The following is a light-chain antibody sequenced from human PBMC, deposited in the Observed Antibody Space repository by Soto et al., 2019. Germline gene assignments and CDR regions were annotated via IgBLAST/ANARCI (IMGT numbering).Light chain of an antibody. J-gene: IGKJ1*01. CDR1: QGISSY. Sequence: AIQLTQSPSSLSTSVRDRVTITCRASQGISSYLAWYQQKPGKAPKLLIFDASTLENGVPARFSGSRSGPEFSLTISSLQPDDFATYYCQQYYSYWTFGQGTKVDIK. CDR2: DAS. V-gene: IGKV1-13*02. CDR3: QQYYSYWT.